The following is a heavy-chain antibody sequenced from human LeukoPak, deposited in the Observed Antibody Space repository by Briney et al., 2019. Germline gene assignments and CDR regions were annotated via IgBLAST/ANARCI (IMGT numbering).Heavy chain of an antibody. CDR1: GYIFTGYY. J-gene: IGHJ3*02. CDR2: INPQSGCT. D-gene: IGHD3-22*01. CDR3: ARDQYYDSSGYYLSRLAFDI. Sequence: ASVKVSCRASGYIFTGYYMHWVRQAPGQGLEWMGWINPQSGCTNYAQRFQGRVTMTRDPSISTAYMELSRLRSDDTAVYYCARDQYYDSSGYYLSRLAFDIWGQGTMVTVSS. V-gene: IGHV1-2*02.